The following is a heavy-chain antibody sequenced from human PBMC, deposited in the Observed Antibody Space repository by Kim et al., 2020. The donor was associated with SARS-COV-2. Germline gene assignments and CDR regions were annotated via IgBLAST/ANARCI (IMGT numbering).Heavy chain of an antibody. V-gene: IGHV3-21*01. D-gene: IGHD6-19*01. J-gene: IGHJ4*02. CDR3: ARAYSSGWAYFDY. Sequence: YPNTVTAQFTTSRENAKNSLYLQMNSLRAEDTAVYYCARAYSSGWAYFDYWGQGTLVTVSS.